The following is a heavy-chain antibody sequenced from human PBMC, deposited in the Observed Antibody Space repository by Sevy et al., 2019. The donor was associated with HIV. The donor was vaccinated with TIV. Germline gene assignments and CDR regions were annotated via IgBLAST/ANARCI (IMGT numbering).Heavy chain of an antibody. V-gene: IGHV3-30*18. J-gene: IGHJ4*02. CDR1: GCTFSDFG. CDR2: ISFHETIK. Sequence: GGSLRLSCAASGCTFSDFGMHWVRQAPGKGLEWVAVISFHETIKFYAESVKGRFTISRDNSKNTLYLEMNSLRAGDTALYYCAKDREVVGAKIDFWGQGTLVTVSS. D-gene: IGHD1-26*01. CDR3: AKDREVVGAKIDF.